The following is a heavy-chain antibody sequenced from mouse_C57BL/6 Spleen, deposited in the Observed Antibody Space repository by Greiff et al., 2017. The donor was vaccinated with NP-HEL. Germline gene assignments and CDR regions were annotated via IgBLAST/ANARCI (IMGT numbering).Heavy chain of an antibody. V-gene: IGHV1-15*01. D-gene: IGHD1-1*01. J-gene: IGHJ2*01. CDR2: IAPETGGT. CDR1: GYTFTDYE. Sequence: VQLQQSGAELVRPGASVTLSCKASGYTFTDYEMHWVKQTPVHGLEWIGAIAPETGGTAYNQKFKGKAILTADKSSSTDYMERRSLTAEDSAVYYGTKPPFITTVVAHFDYWGQGTTLTVSS. CDR3: TKPPFITTVVAHFDY.